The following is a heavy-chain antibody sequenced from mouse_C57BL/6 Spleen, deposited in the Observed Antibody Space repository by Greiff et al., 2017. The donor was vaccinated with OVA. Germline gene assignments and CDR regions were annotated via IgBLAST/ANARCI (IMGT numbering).Heavy chain of an antibody. CDR2: IYPGSGNT. CDR3: AREEFWFAY. CDR1: GYSFTSYY. J-gene: IGHJ3*01. V-gene: IGHV1-66*01. Sequence: VKLQESGPELVKPGASVKISCKASGYSFTSYYIHWVKQRPGQGLEWIGWIYPGSGNTKYNEKFKGKATLTADTSSSTAYMQLSSLTSEDSAVYYCAREEFWFAYWGQGTLVTVSA.